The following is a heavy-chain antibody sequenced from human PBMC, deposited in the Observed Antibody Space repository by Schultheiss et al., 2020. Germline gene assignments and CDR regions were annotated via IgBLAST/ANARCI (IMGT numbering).Heavy chain of an antibody. CDR1: GGSISSGSYY. V-gene: IGHV4-61*02. CDR2: IYTSGST. Sequence: SETLSLTCTVSGGSISSGSYYWSWIRQPAGKGLEWIGRIYTSGSTYYNPSLKSRVTKSVDTSKNQFSLKLSSVTAADTAVYYCARDVVYACFDYWGQGTLVTVSS. D-gene: IGHD2-8*02. CDR3: ARDVVYACFDY. J-gene: IGHJ4*02.